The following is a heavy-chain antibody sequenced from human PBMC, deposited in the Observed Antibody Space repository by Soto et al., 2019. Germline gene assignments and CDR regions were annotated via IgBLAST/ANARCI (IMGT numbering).Heavy chain of an antibody. V-gene: IGHV3-15*01. CDR2: IKSETDGGTT. J-gene: IGHJ4*02. CDR1: GFTFSNAW. CDR3: TTVVNWSGYSFDY. D-gene: IGHD3-3*01. Sequence: GGSLRLSCAASGFTFSNAWMSWVRQAPGKGLEWVGRIKSETDGGTTDHAAPVKGRFTISRDDSKNTLYLQMNSLKTEDTAVYYCTTVVNWSGYSFDYWGQGTLVTVSS.